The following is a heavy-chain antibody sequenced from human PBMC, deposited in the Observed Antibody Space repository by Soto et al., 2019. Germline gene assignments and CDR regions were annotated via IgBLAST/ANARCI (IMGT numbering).Heavy chain of an antibody. D-gene: IGHD6-13*01. Sequence: SVKVSCKASGGTFSSYTISWVRQAPGQGLEWMGRIIPILGIANYAQKFQGRVTITADKSTSTAYMELSSLRSEDTAVYYCARQTAAATDPFDYWGQGTLVTVS. V-gene: IGHV1-69*02. J-gene: IGHJ4*02. CDR2: IIPILGIA. CDR3: ARQTAAATDPFDY. CDR1: GGTFSSYT.